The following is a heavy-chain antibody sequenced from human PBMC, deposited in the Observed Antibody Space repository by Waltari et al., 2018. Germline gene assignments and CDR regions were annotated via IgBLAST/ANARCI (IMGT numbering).Heavy chain of an antibody. CDR3: ARIRRRYGPFDI. CDR1: GFTVSSNY. J-gene: IGHJ3*02. V-gene: IGHV3-66*02. CDR2: IYSGGST. Sequence: EVQLVESGGGLVQPGGSLRLSCAASGFTVSSNYMSWVRQAPGKGREWVSVIYSGGSTYDADSVKGRFTISRDNSKNTLYLQMNSLRAEDTAVYYCARIRRRYGPFDIWGQGTMVTVSS. D-gene: IGHD3-9*01.